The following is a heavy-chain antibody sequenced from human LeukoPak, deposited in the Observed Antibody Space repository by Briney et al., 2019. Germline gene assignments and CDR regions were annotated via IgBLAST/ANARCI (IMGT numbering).Heavy chain of an antibody. J-gene: IGHJ2*01. D-gene: IGHD4-17*01. CDR3: ARSYGRNWYFDL. Sequence: GGSLRLSCAASGFTFSSYSMNWVRQAPGKGLEWVSSISSSSSYIYYADSVKGRFTISRDNAKNSLYLQMNSLRAEDTAVYYCARSYGRNWYFDLWGRGTLVTVSS. CDR1: GFTFSSYS. CDR2: ISSSSSYI. V-gene: IGHV3-21*01.